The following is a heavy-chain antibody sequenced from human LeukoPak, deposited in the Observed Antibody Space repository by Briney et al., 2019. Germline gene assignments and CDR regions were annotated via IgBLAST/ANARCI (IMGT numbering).Heavy chain of an antibody. CDR1: GFTFSSYD. CDR3: ARVLDYGGNWYYYYGMDV. J-gene: IGHJ6*02. D-gene: IGHD4-23*01. Sequence: GGSLRLSCAASGFTFSSYDMHWVRHATGKGLEWVSAIGTAGDTYYPGSVKGRFTISRENAKNSLYLQMNGLRAEDTAVYYCARVLDYGGNWYYYYGMDVWGQGTTVTVSS. CDR2: IGTAGDT. V-gene: IGHV3-13*01.